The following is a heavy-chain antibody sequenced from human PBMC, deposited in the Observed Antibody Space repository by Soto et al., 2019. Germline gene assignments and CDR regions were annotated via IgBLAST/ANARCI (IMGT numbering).Heavy chain of an antibody. D-gene: IGHD3-9*01. J-gene: IGHJ4*02. Sequence: QVQLVESGGGVVQPGTSLRLSCSASGFTFSSFGIHWVRQAPGKGLEWVAVTWYEGSVKYYADFAKGRFTISRDNSKNMVYLQMSSLRGEDTAVYYCARASPILSQVDYWGQGTLVTVSS. V-gene: IGHV3-33*01. CDR3: ARASPILSQVDY. CDR1: GFTFSSFG. CDR2: TWYEGSVK.